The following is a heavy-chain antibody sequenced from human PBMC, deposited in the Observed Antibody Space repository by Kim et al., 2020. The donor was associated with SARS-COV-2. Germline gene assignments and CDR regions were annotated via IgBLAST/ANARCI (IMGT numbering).Heavy chain of an antibody. D-gene: IGHD4-17*01. CDR2: K. Sequence: KRYTPSLRSRLTITKDTSRNQVVLTMTSMDPVDTTTYYCAHRSTLTSIDYWGQGTLVTVSS. CDR3: AHRSTLTSIDY. J-gene: IGHJ4*02. V-gene: IGHV2-5*01.